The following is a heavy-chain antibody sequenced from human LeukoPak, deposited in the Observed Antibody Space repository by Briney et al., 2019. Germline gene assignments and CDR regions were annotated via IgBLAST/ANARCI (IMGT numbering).Heavy chain of an antibody. CDR2: IDYSGYT. V-gene: IGHV4-59*12. CDR1: GGSISSYY. D-gene: IGHD2-15*01. J-gene: IGHJ5*02. Sequence: SETLSLTCSVSGGSISSYYWSWIRQYPGKGLESIGYIDYSGYTNYNPSLKSRVTISLDTPKKQFSLRLTSVTAADTAIYYCARESQYSYGLNWFDPWGQGTLVTVSS. CDR3: ARESQYSYGLNWFDP.